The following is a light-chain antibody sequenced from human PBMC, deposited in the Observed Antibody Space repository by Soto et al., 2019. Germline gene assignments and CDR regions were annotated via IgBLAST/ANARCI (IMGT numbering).Light chain of an antibody. CDR1: QSVSSF. Sequence: EIVLTQSPATLSLSPGERATLSCRASQSVSSFLAWYQQKPGQAPRLLIYDASNRATGIPARFSGSGSGTDFTLTISSLEPEDFAVYYGHQRNNWPITFGQGTRLEIK. CDR2: DAS. J-gene: IGKJ5*01. V-gene: IGKV3-11*01. CDR3: HQRNNWPIT.